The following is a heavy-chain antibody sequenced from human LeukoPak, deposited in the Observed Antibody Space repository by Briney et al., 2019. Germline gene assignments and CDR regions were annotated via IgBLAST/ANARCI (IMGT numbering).Heavy chain of an antibody. CDR1: GGSISSGGYY. J-gene: IGHJ4*02. CDR3: ARGRVTVVRGPLDY. D-gene: IGHD3-10*01. Sequence: SETLSLTCTVSGGSISSGGYYWSWIRQHPGKRLEWIGSIYYTGTTYYNPSLKSRVTISLDTSRNQFSLKLSSVTAADTAVYYCARGRVTVVRGPLDYWGQGTLVTVSS. CDR2: IYYTGTT. V-gene: IGHV4-39*07.